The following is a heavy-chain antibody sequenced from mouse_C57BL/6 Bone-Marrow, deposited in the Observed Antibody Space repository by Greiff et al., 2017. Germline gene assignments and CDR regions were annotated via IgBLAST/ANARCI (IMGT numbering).Heavy chain of an antibody. CDR2: IWSDGST. CDR3: ARQGRLEDYYAMDY. D-gene: IGHD3-2*02. CDR1: GFSLTSYG. V-gene: IGHV2-6-1*01. J-gene: IGHJ4*01. Sequence: VQLQQSGPGLVAPSQSLSITCTVSGFSLTSYGVHWVRQPPGKGLEWLVVIWSDGSTTYNSALKSRLSISKDNSKSQVFLKMNSLQTDDTAMYYCARQGRLEDYYAMDYWGQGTSVTVSS.